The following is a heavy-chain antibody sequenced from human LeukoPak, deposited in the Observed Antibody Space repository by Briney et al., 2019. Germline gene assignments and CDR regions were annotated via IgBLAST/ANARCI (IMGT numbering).Heavy chain of an antibody. CDR3: ARKSDSLLVREGDC. J-gene: IGHJ4*02. V-gene: IGHV3-66*01. Sequence: GGSLRLSCAASGFAVNRNYMIWVRQAPGKGLECVSVIYSGGTTWYADSVKGRFTISRDTNTLYLQMNSLRAEDTAVYYCARKSDSLLVREGDCWGQGTLVTVSS. D-gene: IGHD3-10*01. CDR1: GFAVNRNY. CDR2: IYSGGTT.